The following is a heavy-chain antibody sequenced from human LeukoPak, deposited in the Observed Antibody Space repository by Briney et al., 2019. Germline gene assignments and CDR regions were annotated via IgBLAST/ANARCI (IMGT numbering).Heavy chain of an antibody. CDR1: GYTFTSYD. CDR3: ARGRNWGDLARAINYYYYYMDV. CDR2: TNPNSGNT. J-gene: IGHJ6*03. Sequence: GASVKVSCKASGYTFTSYDINWVRQATGQGLEWMGWTNPNSGNTGYAQKFQGRVTITRNTSISTAYMELSSLRSEDTAVYYCARGRNWGDLARAINYYYYYMDVWGKGTTVTVSS. D-gene: IGHD3-16*01. V-gene: IGHV1-8*03.